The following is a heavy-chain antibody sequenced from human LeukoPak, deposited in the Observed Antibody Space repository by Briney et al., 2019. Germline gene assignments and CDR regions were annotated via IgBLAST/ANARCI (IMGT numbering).Heavy chain of an antibody. CDR2: IKQDGSEK. CDR1: GFTFSTYW. V-gene: IGHV3-7*01. CDR3: ARDRDAAVAYSDY. D-gene: IGHD4-23*01. Sequence: GGSLRLSCAASGFTFSTYWMSWVRQAPGKGLEWVANIKQDGSEKFYVDSVKGRFTISRDNAKSSLYLQMNSLRAEDTAVYYCARDRDAAVAYSDYWGQGISVTVSS. J-gene: IGHJ4*02.